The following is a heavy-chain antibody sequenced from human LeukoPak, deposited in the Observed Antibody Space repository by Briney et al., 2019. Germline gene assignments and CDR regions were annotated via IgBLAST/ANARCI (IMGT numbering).Heavy chain of an antibody. CDR2: IYPSGNS. CDR3: ARVTISGSYKFDY. Sequence: GGSLRLSCAASGFSVSNNYIGWVRQAPGKGLECVSLIYPSGNSYYPDSVKGRFTISRDSSKNTLYLQMNSLRAEDTAMYYCARVTISGSYKFDYWGQGTLVTVSS. J-gene: IGHJ4*02. V-gene: IGHV3-53*01. CDR1: GFSVSNNY. D-gene: IGHD3-10*01.